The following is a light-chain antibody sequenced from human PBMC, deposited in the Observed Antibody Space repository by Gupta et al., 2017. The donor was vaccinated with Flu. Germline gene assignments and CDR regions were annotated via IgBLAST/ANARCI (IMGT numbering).Light chain of an antibody. V-gene: IGLV1-44*01. J-gene: IGLJ1*01. Sequence: QSVLPPLPSAPGAPAQSASVSCYGSRSNIGSNSVNWYQHVPGTAPKVLIYNNDQRPSGVPERFSGSKYGTSATLAITRLQSEDESDYYCAAWDGNLNGYVFGTGTRLTVL. CDR1: RSNIGSNS. CDR3: AAWDGNLNGYV. CDR2: NND.